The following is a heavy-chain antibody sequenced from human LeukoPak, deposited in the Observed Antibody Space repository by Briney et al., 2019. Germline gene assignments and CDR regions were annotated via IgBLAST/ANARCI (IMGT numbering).Heavy chain of an antibody. CDR1: GFTFSSYG. J-gene: IGHJ5*02. V-gene: IGHV3-30*03. CDR3: ARDVRSNWYDD. CDR2: ISYDGSNK. Sequence: QPGGSLRLSCAASGFTFSSYGVHWVRQAPGKGLEWVTFISYDGSNKYYADSVKGRFTISRDNSKNTLYLQMNSLRAEDTAVYYCARDVRSNWYDDWGQGTLVTVSS.